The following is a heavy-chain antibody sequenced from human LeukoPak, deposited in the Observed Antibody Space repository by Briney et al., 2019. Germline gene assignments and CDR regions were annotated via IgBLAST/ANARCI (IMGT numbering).Heavy chain of an antibody. CDR2: ISSSGTYS. Sequence: GGSLRLSCAASGFTFSDYSMSWIRQAPGKGLEWISYISSSGTYSKYADSVKGRFTVSRDNAKNSLFLQMYSLRAEDTAVYYCARVGLTGFFFDCWGQGTLVTVSS. CDR3: ARVGLTGFFFDC. CDR1: GFTFSDYS. D-gene: IGHD3-10*01. V-gene: IGHV3-11*05. J-gene: IGHJ4*02.